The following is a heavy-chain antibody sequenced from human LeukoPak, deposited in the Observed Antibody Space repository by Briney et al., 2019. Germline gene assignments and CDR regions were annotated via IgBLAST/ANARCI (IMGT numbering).Heavy chain of an antibody. CDR1: GFTFGSYG. J-gene: IGHJ4*02. Sequence: GRSLRLSCAASGFTFGSYGMHWVRQAPGKGLEWVAVIWYDGSNKYYADSVKGRFTISRDYSKNTLYLQMNSLRAEDTAIYYCAKDSRNWNYGYFDYWGQGTLVTVSS. CDR2: IWYDGSNK. CDR3: AKDSRNWNYGYFDY. D-gene: IGHD1-7*01. V-gene: IGHV3-33*06.